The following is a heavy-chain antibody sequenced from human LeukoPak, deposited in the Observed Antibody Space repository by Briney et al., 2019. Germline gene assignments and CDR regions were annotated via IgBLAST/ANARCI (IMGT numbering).Heavy chain of an antibody. CDR2: INRDGRVT. CDR3: ARDLRGIHDY. J-gene: IGHJ4*02. Sequence: VWVSRINRDGRVTDYADSVKGRFTISRDNAKNTLYLQMHSLSVEDTAVYYCARDLRGIHDYWGQGTLVTVSS. D-gene: IGHD3-16*01. V-gene: IGHV3-74*01.